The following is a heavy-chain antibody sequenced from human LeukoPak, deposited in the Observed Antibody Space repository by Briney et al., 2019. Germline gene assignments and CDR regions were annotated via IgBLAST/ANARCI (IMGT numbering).Heavy chain of an antibody. V-gene: IGHV3-30-3*01. CDR1: GFTFSSYA. J-gene: IGHJ4*02. Sequence: GGSLRLSCAASGFTFSSYAMHWVRQAPGKGLEWVAVISYDGSNKYYADSVKGRFTISRDNSKNTLYLQMNSLRAEDTAVYHRARDRDCSGGSCYSTLFDYWGQGTLVTVSS. D-gene: IGHD2-15*01. CDR2: ISYDGSNK. CDR3: ARDRDCSGGSCYSTLFDY.